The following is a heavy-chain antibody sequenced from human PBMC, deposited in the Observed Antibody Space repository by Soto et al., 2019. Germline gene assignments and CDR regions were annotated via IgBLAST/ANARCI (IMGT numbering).Heavy chain of an antibody. CDR2: ISSSSSYI. V-gene: IGHV3-21*01. CDR3: ARDLDGANCFDP. D-gene: IGHD1-1*01. J-gene: IGHJ5*02. Sequence: PGGSLRLSCAASGFTFSSYSMNWVRQAPGKGLEWVSSISSSSSYIYYADSVKGRFTISRDNAKNSLYLQMNSLRAEDTAVYYCARDLDGANCFDPWGQGTLVTVSS. CDR1: GFTFSSYS.